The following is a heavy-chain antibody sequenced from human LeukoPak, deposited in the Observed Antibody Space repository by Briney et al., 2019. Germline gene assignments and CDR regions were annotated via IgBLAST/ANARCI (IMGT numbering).Heavy chain of an antibody. CDR3: AKDTMDTVTTSDYYYGMDV. V-gene: IGHV3-30*18. CDR2: ISYDGSNK. CDR1: GFTFSSYG. D-gene: IGHD4-17*01. Sequence: GGSLRLSCAASGFTFSSYGMHWVRQAPGKGLEWVAVISYDGSNKYYADSVKGRFTISGDNSKNTLYLQMNSLRAEDTAVYYCAKDTMDTVTTSDYYYGMDVWGQGTTVTVSS. J-gene: IGHJ6*02.